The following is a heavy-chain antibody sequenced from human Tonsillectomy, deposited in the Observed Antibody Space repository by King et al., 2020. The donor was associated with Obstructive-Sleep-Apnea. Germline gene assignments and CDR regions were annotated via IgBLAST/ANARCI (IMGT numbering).Heavy chain of an antibody. D-gene: IGHD3-22*01. CDR2: INPSGGST. J-gene: IGHJ4*02. Sequence: QLVQSGAEVKKPGASVKVSCKASGYTFTSYYMHWVRQAPGQGLEWMGIINPSGGSTSYAQKFQGRVTMTRDTSTSTVYMELSSLRSEDTAVYYCASEGSPISDSSGYFDYWGQGTLVTVSS. V-gene: IGHV1-46*03. CDR1: GYTFTSYY. CDR3: ASEGSPISDSSGYFDY.